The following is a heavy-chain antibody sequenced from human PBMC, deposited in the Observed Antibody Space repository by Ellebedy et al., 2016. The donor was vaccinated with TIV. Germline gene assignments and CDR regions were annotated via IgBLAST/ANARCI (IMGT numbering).Heavy chain of an antibody. J-gene: IGHJ4*02. CDR3: LRGGSPRYWFDY. Sequence: GESLKISXAASGFTLSLYWMTWVRQAPGKGLEWVANINQDGSEEYYVDPVKGRFTISRDNAKNSLYLQMNSLRAEDTAVYYCLRGGSPRYWFDYWGQGTLVTVSS. CDR1: GFTLSLYW. CDR2: INQDGSEE. V-gene: IGHV3-7*01. D-gene: IGHD1-26*01.